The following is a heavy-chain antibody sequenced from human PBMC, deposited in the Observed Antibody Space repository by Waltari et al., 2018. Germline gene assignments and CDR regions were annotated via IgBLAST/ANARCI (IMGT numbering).Heavy chain of an antibody. Sequence: QVQLQESGPGLVKPSTTLSLTCAVSGSSISRGYYCGWIRQPPGKGLEWIGSIYHSGSTYYNPSLKSRVTISVDTSKNQFSLKLSSVTAADTAVYYCARVWAVAGRFDYWGQGTLVTVSS. V-gene: IGHV4-38-2*01. J-gene: IGHJ4*02. CDR3: ARVWAVAGRFDY. D-gene: IGHD6-19*01. CDR1: GSSISRGYY. CDR2: IYHSGST.